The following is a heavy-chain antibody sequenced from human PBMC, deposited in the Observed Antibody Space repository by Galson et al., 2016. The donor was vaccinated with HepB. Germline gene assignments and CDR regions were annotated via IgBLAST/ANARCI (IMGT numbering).Heavy chain of an antibody. Sequence: SLRLPCAASGFSFSSYAMSWVRQAPGKGLEWVSTITGRGTSTYYADSVEGRFTISRDNSKSTLYLQMNGLRAEDTAVYYCAKDPQWTTSSRGAFDVWGQGTMRTVFS. CDR1: GFSFSSYA. J-gene: IGHJ3*01. CDR2: ITGRGTST. V-gene: IGHV3-23*01. D-gene: IGHD6-6*01. CDR3: AKDPQWTTSSRGAFDV.